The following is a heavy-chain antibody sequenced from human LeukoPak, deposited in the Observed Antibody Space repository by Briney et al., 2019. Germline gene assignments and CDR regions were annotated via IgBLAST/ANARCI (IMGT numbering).Heavy chain of an antibody. CDR1: GGTFSSYA. CDR2: IIPIFGTA. CDR3: ARSPASGVGATRYYFDY. Sequence: SVKVSCKASGGTFSSYAISWVRQAPGQGLEWVGGIIPIFGTANYAQKFQGRVTITTDESTSTAYMELSSLRSEDTAVYYCARSPASGVGATRYYFDYWGQGTLVTVSS. J-gene: IGHJ4*02. D-gene: IGHD1-26*01. V-gene: IGHV1-69*05.